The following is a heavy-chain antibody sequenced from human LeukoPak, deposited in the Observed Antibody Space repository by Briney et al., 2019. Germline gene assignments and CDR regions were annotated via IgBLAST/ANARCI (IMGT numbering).Heavy chain of an antibody. CDR3: AKDRRLASFDY. CDR1: GFTFSSYG. V-gene: IGHV3-23*01. Sequence: GGSLRLSCAASGFTFSSYGMNWVRQAPGKGLEWVSGITGRGESTYYADSVKGRLTISRDNSKNTLYLQMNSLRAGDTAIYYCAKDRRLASFDYGGQGTLVTVSS. J-gene: IGHJ4*02. D-gene: IGHD6-25*01. CDR2: ITGRGEST.